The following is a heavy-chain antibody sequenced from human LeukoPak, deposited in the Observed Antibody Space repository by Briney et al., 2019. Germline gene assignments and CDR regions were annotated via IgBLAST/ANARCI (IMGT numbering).Heavy chain of an antibody. D-gene: IGHD3-3*01. V-gene: IGHV1-18*01. J-gene: IGHJ4*02. Sequence: ASVKVPCKASGYTFTSYGISWVRQAPGQGLEWMGWISAYNGNTNYAQKPQGRVTMTTDTSTSTAYMELRSLRSDDTAVYYCARDGTTYYDFWSGYPILTYYFDYWGQGTLVTVSS. CDR3: ARDGTTYYDFWSGYPILTYYFDY. CDR1: GYTFTSYG. CDR2: ISAYNGNT.